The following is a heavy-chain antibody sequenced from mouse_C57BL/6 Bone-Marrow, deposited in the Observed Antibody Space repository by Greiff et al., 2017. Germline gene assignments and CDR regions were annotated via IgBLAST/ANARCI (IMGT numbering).Heavy chain of an antibody. Sequence: QVQLQQSGAELVRPGTSVKLSCKASGYTFTSYWMHWVKQRPGQGLEWIGVIDPSDSYTNYNQKFKGKATLTVAKSSSTAYMQLSSLTSEDSAVDYCARGRNYYGRGRSYWGQGTTLTVSS. CDR3: ARGRNYYGRGRSY. CDR1: GYTFTSYW. V-gene: IGHV1-59*01. J-gene: IGHJ2*01. D-gene: IGHD1-1*01. CDR2: IDPSDSYT.